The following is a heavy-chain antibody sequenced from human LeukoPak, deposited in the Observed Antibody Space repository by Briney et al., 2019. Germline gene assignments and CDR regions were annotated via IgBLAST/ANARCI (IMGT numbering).Heavy chain of an antibody. J-gene: IGHJ4*02. Sequence: SETLSLTCAVYSGSFSGYYWTWFRQPPGKGLEWIGEFNHNWGAKYNPSLKSRVTISVDTSKNHLSLSLNSVTAADTAMYYCARLPSTYYYDSSGYYLDYWGQGTLVTVSS. V-gene: IGHV4-34*01. D-gene: IGHD3-22*01. CDR2: FNHNWGA. CDR3: ARLPSTYYYDSSGYYLDY. CDR1: SGSFSGYY.